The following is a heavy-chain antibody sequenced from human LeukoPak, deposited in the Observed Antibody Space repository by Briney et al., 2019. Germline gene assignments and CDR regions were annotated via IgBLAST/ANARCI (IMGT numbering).Heavy chain of an antibody. V-gene: IGHV3-30*18. CDR3: AKTSRGGISVVVPAAMGADY. D-gene: IGHD2-2*01. CDR2: ISYDGSNK. CDR1: GFTFSSYG. Sequence: PGGSLRLSCAASGFTFSSYGMHWVRQAPGKGLERVAVISYDGSNKYYADSVKGRFTISRDNSKNTLYLQMNSLRAEDTAVYYCAKTSRGGISVVVPAAMGADYWGQGTLVTVSS. J-gene: IGHJ4*02.